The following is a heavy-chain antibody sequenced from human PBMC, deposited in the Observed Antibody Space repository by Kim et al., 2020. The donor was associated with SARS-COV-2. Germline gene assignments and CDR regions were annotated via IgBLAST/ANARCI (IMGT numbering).Heavy chain of an antibody. Sequence: QGRVTITRDTSASTAYMELSSLRSEDTAVYYCARAGPYCGGDCYSDYFDYWGQGTLVTVSS. CDR3: ARAGPYCGGDCYSDYFDY. V-gene: IGHV1-3*01. D-gene: IGHD2-21*02. J-gene: IGHJ4*02.